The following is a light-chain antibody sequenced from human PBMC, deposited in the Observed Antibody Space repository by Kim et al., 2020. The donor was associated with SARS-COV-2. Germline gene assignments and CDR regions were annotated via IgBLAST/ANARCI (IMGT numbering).Light chain of an antibody. V-gene: IGLV2-14*01. CDR1: SSDVGGYNY. Sequence: QSVLTQPASVSGSPGQSITISCTGTSSDVGGYNYVSWYQQHPGKAPKLMIYDVSKRPSGVSNRFSGSKSGNTASLTISGLQAEDEADYYCSSYTRSSRVFGGGTQLTVL. CDR3: SSYTRSSRV. CDR2: DVS. J-gene: IGLJ3*02.